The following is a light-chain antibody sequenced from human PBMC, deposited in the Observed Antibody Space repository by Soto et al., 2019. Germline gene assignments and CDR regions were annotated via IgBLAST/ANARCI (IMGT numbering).Light chain of an antibody. V-gene: IGLV2-8*01. J-gene: IGLJ2*01. CDR3: QSYDSSLSGVV. CDR2: EVS. CDR1: SSDVGGYNY. Sequence: QSALTQPPSASGSPGQSVTISCTGTSSDVGGYNYVSWYQQHPGKAPKLMIYEVSKRPSGVPDRFSGSESGTSASLAITGLQAEDEADYYCQSYDSSLSGVVFGGGTKLTVL.